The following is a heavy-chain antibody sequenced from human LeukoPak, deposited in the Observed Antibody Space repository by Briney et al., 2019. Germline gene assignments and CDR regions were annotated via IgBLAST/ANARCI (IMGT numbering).Heavy chain of an antibody. Sequence: SETLSLTCTVSGGSISNYYWSWIRQSPGKGLEWIGYIYYSGSTNYNPSLKSRVTISVDTSKNQFSLKLSSVTAADTAVYYCARVYYSSSYDYWYFDLWGRGTLVTVSS. D-gene: IGHD6-13*01. CDR1: GGSISNYY. V-gene: IGHV4-59*01. J-gene: IGHJ2*01. CDR2: IYYSGST. CDR3: ARVYYSSSYDYWYFDL.